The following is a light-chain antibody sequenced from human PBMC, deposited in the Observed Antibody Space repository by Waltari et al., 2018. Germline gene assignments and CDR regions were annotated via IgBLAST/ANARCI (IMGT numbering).Light chain of an antibody. J-gene: IGLJ3*02. CDR3: LLYYGGTWV. CDR1: TGTVSHDFY. V-gene: IGLV7-43*01. CDR2: SSV. Sequence: QIVVTQEPSVTVSPGGTVTLTCASSTGTVSHDFYPNWFQQKPGQAPRSLIHSSVAKHSWTPPRFSGSLLGGKARLTLSGVRPEDEADYYCLLYYGGTWVFGGGTKLTV.